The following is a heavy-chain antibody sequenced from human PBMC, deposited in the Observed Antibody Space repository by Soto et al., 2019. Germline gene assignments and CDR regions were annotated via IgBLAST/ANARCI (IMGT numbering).Heavy chain of an antibody. Sequence: SETLSLTCSVSGASVRSIRFYWGWIRQTPGKGLELIGSIVSSGAMHPNPSLRSRIDISLDSSQNKLSLDLFSVTAADTSVYYCARQETASGPNYLSPFGXWGQAILVTVSX. CDR1: GASVRSIRFY. D-gene: IGHD2-21*02. CDR2: IVSSGAM. V-gene: IGHV4-39*01. J-gene: IGHJ4*02. CDR3: ARQETASGPNYLSPFGX.